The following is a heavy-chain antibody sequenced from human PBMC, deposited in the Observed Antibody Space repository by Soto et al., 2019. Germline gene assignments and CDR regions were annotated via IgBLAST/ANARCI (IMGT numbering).Heavy chain of an antibody. CDR3: ARSWTAMARIDY. D-gene: IGHD5-18*01. J-gene: IGHJ4*02. CDR2: MNPNSGNT. CDR1: GYTFSSYD. V-gene: IGHV1-8*01. Sequence: ASVKVSCKASGYTFSSYDINWVRQATGQGLEWMGWMNPNSGNTGYAQKFQGRVTMTRNTSISTAYMELNSLRSDDTAVYYCARSWTAMARIDYWGQGTLVTVSS.